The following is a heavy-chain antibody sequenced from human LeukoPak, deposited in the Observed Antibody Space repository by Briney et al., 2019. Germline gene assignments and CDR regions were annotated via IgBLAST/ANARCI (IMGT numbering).Heavy chain of an antibody. D-gene: IGHD5-18*01. Sequence: SVKVSCKASGGTFSSYAISWVRQAPGQGLEWMGRIIPILGIANYAQKFQGRVTITADKSTSTAYMELGSLRSEDTAVYYCARDQGYSHGTCMDVWGQGTTVTVSS. V-gene: IGHV1-69*04. CDR3: ARDQGYSHGTCMDV. CDR2: IIPILGIA. J-gene: IGHJ6*02. CDR1: GGTFSSYA.